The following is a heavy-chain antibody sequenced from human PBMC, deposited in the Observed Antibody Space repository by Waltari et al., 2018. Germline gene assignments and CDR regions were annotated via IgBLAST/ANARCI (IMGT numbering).Heavy chain of an antibody. D-gene: IGHD3-16*01. V-gene: IGHV3-9*02. CDR2: ITWNSGKV. CDR1: GFTSDDLA. Sequence: EVQLVESGGALVQPGRSLRLSCATSGFTSDDLAMHWVRQVPGKGLEWVAGITWNSGKVDYAGSVKGRFTISRDNAKNLLFLQMNSLRPEDTALYYCTKDLTHTNYEGFANWGLGTLVTVSS. CDR3: TKDLTHTNYEGFAN. J-gene: IGHJ4*02.